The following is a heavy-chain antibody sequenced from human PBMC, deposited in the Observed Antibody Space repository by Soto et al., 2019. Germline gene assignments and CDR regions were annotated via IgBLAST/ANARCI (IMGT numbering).Heavy chain of an antibody. J-gene: IGHJ6*02. CDR3: ASQLWSPYYYYYGMDV. D-gene: IGHD5-18*01. CDR1: GFTFSSYA. CDR2: ISYDGSNK. Sequence: QVQLVESGGGVVQPGRSLRLSCAASGFTFSSYAMHWVRQAPGKGLEWVAVISYDGSNKYYADSVKGRFTISRDNSKNTLYLQMNSLRAEDTAVYYCASQLWSPYYYYYGMDVWGQGTTVTVSS. V-gene: IGHV3-30-3*01.